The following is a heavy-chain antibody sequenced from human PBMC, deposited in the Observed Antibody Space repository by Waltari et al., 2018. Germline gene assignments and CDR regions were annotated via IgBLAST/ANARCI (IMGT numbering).Heavy chain of an antibody. J-gene: IGHJ6*03. CDR1: GFIFDDYA. CDR3: VKGRDYSGEQLDV. D-gene: IGHD3-16*01. Sequence: EVLLVESGGALVRPDMSLRLSCAVSGFIFDDYAMHWVRRGPGKSREWVSSINWNSGSIHYADSVKGRFTISRDNAKNSLHLQMSNLRPEDMAVYYCVKGRDYSGEQLDVWGKGPTV. CDR2: INWNSGSI. V-gene: IGHV3-9*03.